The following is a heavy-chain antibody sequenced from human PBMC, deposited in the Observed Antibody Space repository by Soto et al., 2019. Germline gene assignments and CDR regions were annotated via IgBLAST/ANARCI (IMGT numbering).Heavy chain of an antibody. D-gene: IGHD3-9*01. J-gene: IGHJ3*01. CDR3: ARVVLTITRGAFDA. Sequence: QVQLQESGPGLVKPSGTLSLTCAVSGGSISSSHWWTCVRQSPGKGLEYIGEISHSGTSNSNPSLKTRVTLSVDKSKNHFSLTLTSVTAADTAVYYCARVVLTITRGAFDAWGQGTLVIVSS. CDR2: ISHSGTS. V-gene: IGHV4-4*02. CDR1: GGSISSSHW.